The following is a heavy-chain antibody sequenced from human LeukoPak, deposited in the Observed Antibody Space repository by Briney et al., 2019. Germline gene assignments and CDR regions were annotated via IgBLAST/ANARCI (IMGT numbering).Heavy chain of an antibody. CDR1: GGSIRSSYYY. CDR3: ARAGIAARRNWLDP. Sequence: SETLSLTCTVSGGSIRSSYYYWGWIRQPPGKGLEWIGSIYDSGSTYYNPSLKSRVTISVDTSKNQFSLKLNSVTAADTAVYYCARAGIAARRNWLDPWGQGTLVTVSS. J-gene: IGHJ5*02. V-gene: IGHV4-39*01. D-gene: IGHD6-6*01. CDR2: IYDSGST.